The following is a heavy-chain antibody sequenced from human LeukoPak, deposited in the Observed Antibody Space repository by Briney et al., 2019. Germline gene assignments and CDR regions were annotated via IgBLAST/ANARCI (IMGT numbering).Heavy chain of an antibody. CDR2: ISAYNGNT. Sequence: ASVKVSCKASGYTFTSYGISWVREAPGQGLEWMGWISAYNGNTNYAQKLQGRVTMTRDISTSTAYMEPRSLRSDDTAVYYCARIRDTVFWSGYYHKRYYFDYWGQGTLVTVSS. CDR1: GYTFTSYG. J-gene: IGHJ4*02. D-gene: IGHD3-3*01. CDR3: ARIRDTVFWSGYYHKRYYFDY. V-gene: IGHV1-18*01.